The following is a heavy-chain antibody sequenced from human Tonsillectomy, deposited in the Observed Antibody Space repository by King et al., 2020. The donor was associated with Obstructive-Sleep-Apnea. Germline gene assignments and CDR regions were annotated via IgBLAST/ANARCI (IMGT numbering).Heavy chain of an antibody. V-gene: IGHV3-23*04. CDR2: ISGSGGST. CDR3: AKGDGSGNYYTGHFDY. Sequence: VQLVESGGGLVQPGGSLRLSCAASGFTFSSYAMNWVRQAPGKGLEWVSGISGSGGSTYYADSVKGRFTISRENSKNTLYLQMNSLRAEDTAVFYCAKGDGSGNYYTGHFDYWGQGTLVTVSS. CDR1: GFTFSSYA. J-gene: IGHJ4*02. D-gene: IGHD3-10*01.